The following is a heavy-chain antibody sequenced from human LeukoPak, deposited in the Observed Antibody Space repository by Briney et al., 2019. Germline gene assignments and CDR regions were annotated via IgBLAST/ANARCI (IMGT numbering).Heavy chain of an antibody. V-gene: IGHV3-21*01. CDR3: ARGRVCSSTSCHPPYYYYYMDV. CDR1: GFTFSSYS. Sequence: PGGSLRLSCAASGFTFSSYSMNWVRQAPGKGLEWVSSISSSSSYIYYADSVKGRFTISRDNAKNSLYLQMNSLRAEDTAVYYCARGRVCSSTSCHPPYYYYYMDVWGKGTTVTVSS. CDR2: ISSSSSYI. D-gene: IGHD2-2*01. J-gene: IGHJ6*03.